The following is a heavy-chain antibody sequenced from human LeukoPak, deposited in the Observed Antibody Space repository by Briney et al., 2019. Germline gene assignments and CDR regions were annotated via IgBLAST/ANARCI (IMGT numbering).Heavy chain of an antibody. CDR3: AKADSYGGNSQLFDS. CDR1: GFTFSSYA. D-gene: IGHD4-23*01. J-gene: IGHJ4*02. CDR2: ISGSDGST. Sequence: GGSLRLSCAASGFTFSSYAVSWVRQAPGKGLEWVSAISGSDGSTYYADSVKGRFTITRDNSKNTLYLQMNSLRAEDTAVYYCAKADSYGGNSQLFDSWGQGTLVTVSS. V-gene: IGHV3-23*01.